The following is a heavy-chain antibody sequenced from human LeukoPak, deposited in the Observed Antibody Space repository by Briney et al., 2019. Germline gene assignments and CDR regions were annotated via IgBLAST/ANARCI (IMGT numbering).Heavy chain of an antibody. CDR3: ARGFDYGDYLGPFDY. J-gene: IGHJ4*02. V-gene: IGHV3-23*01. CDR1: GFTFDNYA. Sequence: GGSLRLSCAASGFTFDNYAMSWVRQAPGKGLEWVSAISSSGGNTYYAPDSVKGRFTISRDNSKNTLYLQMNSLRAEDTAVYYCARGFDYGDYLGPFDYWGQGTLVTVSS. CDR2: ISSSGGNT. D-gene: IGHD4-17*01.